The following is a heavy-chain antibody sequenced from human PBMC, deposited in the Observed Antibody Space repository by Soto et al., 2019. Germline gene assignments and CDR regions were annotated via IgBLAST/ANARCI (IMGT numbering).Heavy chain of an antibody. Sequence: SETLSLTCAVYGGSFSGYYWSWIRQPPGKWLEWIGEINHSGSTNYNPALKSRVTISVDTSKNQFSLKLSSVTAADTAVYYCARLAAGIYYYYYYMDVWGKGTKVPVSS. V-gene: IGHV4-34*01. D-gene: IGHD6-13*01. CDR2: INHSGST. CDR1: GGSFSGYY. CDR3: ARLAAGIYYYYYYMDV. J-gene: IGHJ6*03.